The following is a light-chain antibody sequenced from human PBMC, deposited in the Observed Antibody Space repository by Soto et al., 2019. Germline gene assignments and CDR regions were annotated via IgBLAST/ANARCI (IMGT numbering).Light chain of an antibody. CDR1: QSVSSN. CDR2: GAS. J-gene: IGKJ1*01. Sequence: EIVMTQSPATLSVSPGERATLPCRASQSVSSNLAWYQQKPGQAPRLLIYGASTRATAIPARFSGSGSGTEFTLTISSLQSEDFAVYYCQQYNNWPRTFGQGTKVDIK. CDR3: QQYNNWPRT. V-gene: IGKV3-15*01.